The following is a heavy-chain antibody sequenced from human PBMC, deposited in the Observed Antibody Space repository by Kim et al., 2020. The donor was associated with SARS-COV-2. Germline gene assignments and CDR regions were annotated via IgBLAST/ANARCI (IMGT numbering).Heavy chain of an antibody. Sequence: GGSLRLSCAASGFTFSSYSMNWVRQAPGKGLEWLSYISTSRSTIYYADSVKGRFTISRDNAKNSLYLQMNSLRDEDTAVYYCARSGYSSSWLMFDYWGQGTLVAVSS. J-gene: IGHJ4*02. CDR1: GFTFSSYS. CDR3: ARSGYSSSWLMFDY. D-gene: IGHD6-13*01. V-gene: IGHV3-48*02. CDR2: ISTSRSTI.